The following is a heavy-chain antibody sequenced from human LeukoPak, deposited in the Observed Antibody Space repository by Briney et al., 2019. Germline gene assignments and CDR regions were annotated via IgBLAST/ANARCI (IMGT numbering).Heavy chain of an antibody. J-gene: IGHJ4*02. CDR3: ARRSEDTAIRYYFDY. V-gene: IGHV4-34*01. D-gene: IGHD5-18*01. CDR2: INHSGST. Sequence: PSEPLSLTCAVYGGSFSGYYWSWIRQPPGKGLEWIGEINHSGSTNYNPSLKSRVTISVDTSKNQFSLKLSSVTAADTAVYYCARRSEDTAIRYYFDYWGQGTLVTVSS. CDR1: GGSFSGYY.